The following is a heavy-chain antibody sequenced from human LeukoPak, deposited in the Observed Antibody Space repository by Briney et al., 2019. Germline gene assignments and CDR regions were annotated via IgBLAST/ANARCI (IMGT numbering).Heavy chain of an antibody. CDR3: ARDRPSSWTIPPDY. Sequence: GASVKVSCKASGYTFTSYGISWVRQAPGQGLEWMGWISAYSGNTNYAQKLQGRVTMTTDTSTSTAYMELRSLRSDDTAVYYCARDRPSSWTIPPDYWGQGTLVTVSS. D-gene: IGHD6-13*01. CDR2: ISAYSGNT. CDR1: GYTFTSYG. J-gene: IGHJ4*02. V-gene: IGHV1-18*01.